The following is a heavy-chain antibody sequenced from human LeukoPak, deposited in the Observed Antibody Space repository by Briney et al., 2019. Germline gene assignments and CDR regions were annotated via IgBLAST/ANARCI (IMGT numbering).Heavy chain of an antibody. CDR1: GASISDDS. V-gene: IGHV4-59*08. CDR3: ARLGNCGNDCYAADY. CDR2: ISYTGNTH. J-gene: IGHJ4*02. D-gene: IGHD2-21*02. Sequence: SETLSLTCSVSGASISDDSWTWIRQPPGKGLDWNGFISYTGNTHYYNPSLKSRVTMSIDTSMNQFSLNLRSVTAADTAVYYCARLGNCGNDCYAADYWGQGTLVTVSS.